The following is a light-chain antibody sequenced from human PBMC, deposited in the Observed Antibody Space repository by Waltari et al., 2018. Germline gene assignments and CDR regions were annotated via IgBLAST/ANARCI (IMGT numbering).Light chain of an antibody. CDR2: GNS. Sequence: QSVLTQPPSVSGAPRQRVTIPCTGSSSNIGAGYDVPWYQQLPGTAPKLLIYGNSNRPSGVPDRFSGSKSGTSASLAITGLQAEDEADYYCQSYDSSLSGSVVFGGGTKLTVL. V-gene: IGLV1-40*01. CDR3: QSYDSSLSGSVV. J-gene: IGLJ2*01. CDR1: SSNIGAGYD.